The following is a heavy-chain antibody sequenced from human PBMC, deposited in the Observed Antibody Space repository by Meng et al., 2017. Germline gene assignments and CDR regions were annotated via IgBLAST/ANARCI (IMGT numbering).Heavy chain of an antibody. CDR1: GFSLSTSGVG. V-gene: IGHV2-5*02. J-gene: IGHJ4*02. CDR3: AHRLGFTKPFVY. Sequence: QITLKESGPTLVKPTQTLTLTCTFSGFSLSTSGVGVGWVRQPPGKALEWLALIYWDDGKRYSPSLESRLTITKDTSKNQVVLTMTNMDPVDTATYYCAHRLGFTKPFVYWGQGTLVTVSS. CDR2: IYWDDGK. D-gene: IGHD2-8*01.